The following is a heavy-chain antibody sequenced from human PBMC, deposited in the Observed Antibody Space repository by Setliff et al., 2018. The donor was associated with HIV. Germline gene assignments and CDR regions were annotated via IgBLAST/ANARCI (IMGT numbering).Heavy chain of an antibody. V-gene: IGHV3-72*01. CDR2: TRNKVNSYTT. CDR3: TQLGSSRY. CDR1: GFTFSDHY. J-gene: IGHJ4*02. Sequence: PGGSLRLSCAASGFTFSDHYMDWVRQAPGKGLEWVGRTRNKVNSYTTEYAASVKGRFTISRDDSKNSLYLQMNSLKTEDTAVYYCTQLGSSRYWGQGTLVTVSS. D-gene: IGHD1-26*01.